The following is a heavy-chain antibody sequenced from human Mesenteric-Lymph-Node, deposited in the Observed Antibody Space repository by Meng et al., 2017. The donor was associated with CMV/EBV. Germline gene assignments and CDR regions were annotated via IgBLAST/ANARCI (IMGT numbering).Heavy chain of an antibody. CDR2: IHYSGNA. D-gene: IGHD2-21*02. V-gene: IGHV4-39*01. Sequence: SIVSGGSISISNYYWGWSRQPPGKGLEWIGTIHYSGNAYYNPSLKNRVIISVDTSKNQFSLKLSSVTAADTAVYYCARRLILPWFDPWGQGTLVTVSS. CDR3: ARRLILPWFDP. J-gene: IGHJ5*02. CDR1: GGSISISNYY.